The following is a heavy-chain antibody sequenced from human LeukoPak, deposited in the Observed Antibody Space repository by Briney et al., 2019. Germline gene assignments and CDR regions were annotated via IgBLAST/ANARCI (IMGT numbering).Heavy chain of an antibody. CDR2: ISGDNRDT. V-gene: IGHV1-18*01. CDR1: GYSFRNYG. J-gene: IGHJ4*02. Sequence: ASVKVYRKASGYSFRNYGLTWVRQVPGQGLEWMGWISGDNRDTDSAEKFQGRLTMTTDTSTSTAYMDLRSLRSDDTGIYYCARLIRAAALIDYWGQGTLVTVSS. CDR3: ARLIRAAALIDY. D-gene: IGHD6-13*01.